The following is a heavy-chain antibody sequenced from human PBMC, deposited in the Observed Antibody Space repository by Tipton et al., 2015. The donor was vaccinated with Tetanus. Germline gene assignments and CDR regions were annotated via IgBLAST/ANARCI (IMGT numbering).Heavy chain of an antibody. CDR1: IGSINSGSYH. J-gene: IGHJ5*02. D-gene: IGHD3-10*01. CDR3: ARASVTILRGVMIRGTGWFDP. Sequence: LRLSCAVSIGSINSGSYHWDWIRQPPGKGLEWLGGIHSGGRSSYNPSLKSRLTMSLDTSKTQFSLKMTSVTAADTAVYFCARASVTILRGVMIRGTGWFDPWGQGTLVTVSS. CDR2: IHSGGRS. V-gene: IGHV4-39*07.